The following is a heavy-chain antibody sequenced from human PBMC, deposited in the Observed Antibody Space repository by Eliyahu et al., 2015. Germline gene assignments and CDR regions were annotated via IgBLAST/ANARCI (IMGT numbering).Heavy chain of an antibody. CDR3: AKANHCSGGSCYSLDY. CDR2: ISYDGSNK. CDR1: SSYG. Sequence: SSYGMHWVRQAPGKGLEWVAVISYDGSNKYYADSVKGRFTISRDNSKNTLYLQMNSLRAEDTAVYYCAKANHCSGGSCYSLDYWGQGTLVTVSS. D-gene: IGHD2-15*01. J-gene: IGHJ4*02. V-gene: IGHV3-30*18.